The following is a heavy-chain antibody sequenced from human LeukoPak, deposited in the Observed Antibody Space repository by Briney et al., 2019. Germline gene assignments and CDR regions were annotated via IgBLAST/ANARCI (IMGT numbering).Heavy chain of an antibody. Sequence: KTTETLSLTCTVSGGSISSYYWSWIRQPPGKGLEWIGYIYYSGSTNYNPSLKSRVTISVDTSKNQFSLKLSPVTAADTAVYYCARGYSYGLYYFDYWGQGTLVTVSS. CDR1: GGSISSYY. CDR3: ARGYSYGLYYFDY. V-gene: IGHV4-59*01. CDR2: IYYSGST. D-gene: IGHD5-18*01. J-gene: IGHJ4*02.